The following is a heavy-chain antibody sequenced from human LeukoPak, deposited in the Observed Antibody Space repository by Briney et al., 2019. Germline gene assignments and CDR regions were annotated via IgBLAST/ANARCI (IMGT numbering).Heavy chain of an antibody. J-gene: IGHJ3*02. D-gene: IGHD4-17*01. CDR2: ISPSGGAT. CDR1: GFTFSSHA. Sequence: GGSLRLSCAASGFTFSSHAMSWVRQAPGKGPAWVSGISPSGGATSYTDSVKGRFTISRDNSKNTLHLQMNSLRGEDTAVYYCARERETVTEGAFDIWGQGTMVTVSS. V-gene: IGHV3-23*01. CDR3: ARERETVTEGAFDI.